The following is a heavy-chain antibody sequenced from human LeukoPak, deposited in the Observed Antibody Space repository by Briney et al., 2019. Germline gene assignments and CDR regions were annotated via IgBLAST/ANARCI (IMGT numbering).Heavy chain of an antibody. CDR1: GYTLTELS. V-gene: IGHV1-24*01. D-gene: IGHD3-10*01. Sequence: ASVKVSCKVSGYTLTELSMHWVRQAPGKGLEWMGGFDPEDGETIYAQKFQGRVTMTEDTSTDTAYMELSSLRSEDTAVYYRAAMVRGVKQAAFDAFDIWGQGTMVTVSS. CDR2: FDPEDGET. CDR3: AAMVRGVKQAAFDAFDI. J-gene: IGHJ3*02.